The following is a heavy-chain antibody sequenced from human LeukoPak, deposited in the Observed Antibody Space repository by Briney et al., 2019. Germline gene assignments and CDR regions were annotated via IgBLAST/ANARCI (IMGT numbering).Heavy chain of an antibody. J-gene: IGHJ3*02. CDR3: AGAYCGGDCYSGRAFDI. Sequence: SETLSLTCAVPGGSISSSYWWSWVRQPPGKGLEWIGEVYHSGSTNYYPSLKSRVTISIEKSKNQFSLKLSSVTAADTAVYYCAGAYCGGDCYSGRAFDIWGQGTMVTVSS. D-gene: IGHD2-21*02. CDR1: GGSISSSYW. V-gene: IGHV4-4*02. CDR2: VYHSGST.